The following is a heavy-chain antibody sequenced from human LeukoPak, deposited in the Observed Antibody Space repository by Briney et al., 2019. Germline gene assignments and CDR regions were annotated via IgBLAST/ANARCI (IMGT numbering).Heavy chain of an antibody. CDR2: IYYSGST. Sequence: SEILSLTCTVSGGSISSYYWSWIRQPPGKGLEWIGYIYYSGSTNYNPSLKSRVTISADTSKNQFSLKLSSVTAADTAVYYCARDLTGEWFDPWGQGTLVTVSS. CDR3: ARDLTGEWFDP. D-gene: IGHD7-27*01. V-gene: IGHV4-59*01. CDR1: GGSISSYY. J-gene: IGHJ5*02.